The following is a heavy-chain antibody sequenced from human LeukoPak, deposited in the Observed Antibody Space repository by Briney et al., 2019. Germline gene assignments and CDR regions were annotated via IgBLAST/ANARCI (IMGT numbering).Heavy chain of an antibody. CDR3: ARATANWGTFDYYYYYMDV. CDR1: GGTYSSYA. V-gene: IGHV1-69*05. J-gene: IGHJ6*03. D-gene: IGHD7-27*01. Sequence: GASVKVSCKASGGTYSSYAISWVRQAPGQGLEWMGGIIPIFGTANNAQKFQGRVMITTDESTSTAYMELSSLRSEDTAVYYCARATANWGTFDYYYYYMDVWGKGTTVTVSS. CDR2: IIPIFGTA.